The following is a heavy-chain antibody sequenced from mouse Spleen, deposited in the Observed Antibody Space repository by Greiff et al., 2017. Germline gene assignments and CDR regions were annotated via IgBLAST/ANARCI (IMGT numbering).Heavy chain of an antibody. V-gene: IGHV5-12-1*01. J-gene: IGHJ3*01. Sequence: EVHLVESGGGLVKLGGSLKLSCAASGFTFSSYYMSWVRQTPEKRLEWVATISSGGGSTYYPDSVKGRFTISRDNAKNTLYLQMSSLNSEDTAVYYCAREGGYYGSPLWGQGTLVTVSA. CDR2: ISSGGGST. CDR3: AREGGYYGSPL. CDR1: GFTFSSYY. D-gene: IGHD1-1*01.